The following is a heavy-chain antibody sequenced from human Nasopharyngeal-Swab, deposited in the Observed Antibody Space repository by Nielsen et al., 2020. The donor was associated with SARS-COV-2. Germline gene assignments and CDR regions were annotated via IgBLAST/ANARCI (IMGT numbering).Heavy chain of an antibody. D-gene: IGHD3-22*01. CDR3: ARDYYYDSSVFDY. V-gene: IGHV4-34*01. CDR2: INHSGST. J-gene: IGHJ4*02. Sequence: SETLSLTCAVYGGSFSGYYWSWLRQPPGKGLEWIGEINHSGSTNYNPSLKSRVTISVDTSKNQFSLKLSSVTAADTAVYYCARDYYYDSSVFDYWGQGTLVTVSS. CDR1: GGSFSGYY.